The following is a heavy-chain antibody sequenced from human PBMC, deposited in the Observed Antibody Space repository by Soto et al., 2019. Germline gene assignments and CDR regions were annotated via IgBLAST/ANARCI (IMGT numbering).Heavy chain of an antibody. D-gene: IGHD2-21*02. Sequence: QVQLVQSGAEVKKPGASVKVSCKAFGYTFSGYGISWVRQAPGQGLERMGWISTYNGNTNYAQKLQGRVTMTTDTSTSTVYMEVRSLRSDDTAVYYCARSIVVVTTIVYLDYWGQGTLVTVSS. J-gene: IGHJ4*02. CDR2: ISTYNGNT. CDR3: ARSIVVVTTIVYLDY. V-gene: IGHV1-18*01. CDR1: GYTFSGYG.